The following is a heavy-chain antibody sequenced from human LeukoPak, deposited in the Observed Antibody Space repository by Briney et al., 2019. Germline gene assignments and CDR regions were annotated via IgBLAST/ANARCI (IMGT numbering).Heavy chain of an antibody. D-gene: IGHD2-2*01. CDR1: GYTFTSYY. J-gene: IGHJ4*02. Sequence: GASVKVSCKASGYTFTSYYMHWVRQAPGQGLEWMGWINPNSGGTNYAQKFQGRVTMTRDTSISTAYMELSRLRSDDTAVYYCARGGKGIVVVPAAPFDYWGQGTLVTVSS. CDR3: ARGGKGIVVVPAAPFDY. CDR2: INPNSGGT. V-gene: IGHV1-2*02.